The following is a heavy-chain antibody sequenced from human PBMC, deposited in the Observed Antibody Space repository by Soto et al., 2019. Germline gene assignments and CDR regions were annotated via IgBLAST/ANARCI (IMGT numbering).Heavy chain of an antibody. J-gene: IGHJ2*01. V-gene: IGHV1-18*01. CDR1: GYTFTSYG. CDR2: ISAYNSNR. Sequence: QVQLVQSGAEVKKPGASVKVSCKASGYTFTSYGISWVRQAPGQGLEWMGWISAYNSNRNYAQKLQGRVTMTTDTSTSTAYMELRSLRSDDTAVYYCAREASYYGAAPWFFDLWGRGTLVTVSS. D-gene: IGHD4-17*01. CDR3: AREASYYGAAPWFFDL.